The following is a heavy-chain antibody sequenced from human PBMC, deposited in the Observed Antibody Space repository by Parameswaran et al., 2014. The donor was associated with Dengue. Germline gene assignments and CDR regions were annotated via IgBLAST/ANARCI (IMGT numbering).Heavy chain of an antibody. CDR3: AADPSFGVVTHNYYYYLMDV. V-gene: IGHV1-58*01. CDR2: IAVGSGHT. Sequence: WVRQAPGQRLEWIGWIAVGSGHTKYAQNFQERVTITRDTSTGTAYMELSSLRSEDTAVYYCAADPSFGVVTHNYYYYLMDVWGQGTTVTVSS. D-gene: IGHD3-3*01. J-gene: IGHJ6*02.